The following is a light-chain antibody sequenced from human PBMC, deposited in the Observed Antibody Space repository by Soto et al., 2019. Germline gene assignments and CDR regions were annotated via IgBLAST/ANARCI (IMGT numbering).Light chain of an antibody. V-gene: IGKV3-15*01. CDR3: QQYKNWPPVT. CDR1: QSVSSN. Sequence: DIVMTQSPATLSVSPGERATLSCRASQSVSSNLAWYQQKPGQAPRLLIYGASTRATGIPARFSGSGSGTEFTLTISSLQSEDFAVYDGQQYKNWPPVTFGQGTKVDIK. J-gene: IGKJ1*01. CDR2: GAS.